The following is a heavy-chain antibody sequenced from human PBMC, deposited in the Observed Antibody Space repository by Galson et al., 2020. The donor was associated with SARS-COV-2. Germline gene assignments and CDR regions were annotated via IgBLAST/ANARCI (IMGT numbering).Heavy chain of an antibody. D-gene: IGHD1-26*01. CDR1: GASISSGGYS. CDR3: ARGSQRELRYWYFDL. Sequence: SETLSLTCAVSGASISSGGYSWSWIRQPPGKGLEWIAYIFQSGRTYYTPSLTSRVTMSIDRSKNQFSLNLSSVTAADTAVYYCARGSQRELRYWYFDLWGRGTLVTVSS. CDR2: IFQSGRT. V-gene: IGHV4-30-2*01. J-gene: IGHJ2*01.